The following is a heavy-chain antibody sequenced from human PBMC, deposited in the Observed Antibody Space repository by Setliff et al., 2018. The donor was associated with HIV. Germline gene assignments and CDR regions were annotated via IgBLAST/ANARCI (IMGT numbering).Heavy chain of an antibody. Sequence: SETLSLTCSVSGYSRSSASYWGWIRQSPEKGLEWIGSISLSGSTYYNPSLQSRVTISIDMSKNHFSLNLKSVTAADTAIYYCARGLTAPAAAGSWGQGMLVTVSS. CDR2: ISLSGST. CDR1: GYSRSSASY. D-gene: IGHD6-13*01. V-gene: IGHV4-38-2*02. J-gene: IGHJ5*02. CDR3: ARGLTAPAAAGS.